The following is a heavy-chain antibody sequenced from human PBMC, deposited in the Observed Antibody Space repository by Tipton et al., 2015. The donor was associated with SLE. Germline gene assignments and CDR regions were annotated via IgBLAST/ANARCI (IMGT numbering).Heavy chain of an antibody. D-gene: IGHD3-16*01. J-gene: IGHJ6*03. CDR1: GGSISSGSYY. Sequence: TLSLTCTVSGGSISSGSYYWSWIRQPAGKGLEWIGRIYSRGSTNSNLSLKSRVTISMDTSNNQFSLNLDSVTAADTAVYYCARGVSGYFHYCYMDVWGKGTTVTISS. V-gene: IGHV4-61*02. CDR2: IYSRGST. CDR3: ARGVSGYFHYCYMDV.